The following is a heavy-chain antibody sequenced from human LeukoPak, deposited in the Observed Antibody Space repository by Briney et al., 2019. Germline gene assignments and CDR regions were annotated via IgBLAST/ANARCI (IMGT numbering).Heavy chain of an antibody. Sequence: SETLSLTCTVSGGSISSSSYYWGWIRQPPGKGLEWIGSIYYSGSTYYNSSLKSRVTISVDTSKNQFSLKLSSVTAADTAVYYCARDAGGGDTAMVETNWFDPWGQGTLVTVSS. V-gene: IGHV4-39*07. CDR1: GGSISSSSYY. CDR3: ARDAGGGDTAMVETNWFDP. D-gene: IGHD5-18*01. J-gene: IGHJ5*02. CDR2: IYYSGST.